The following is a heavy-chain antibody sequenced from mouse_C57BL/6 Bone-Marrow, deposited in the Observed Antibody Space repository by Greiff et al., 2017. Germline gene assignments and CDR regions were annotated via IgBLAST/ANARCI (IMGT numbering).Heavy chain of an antibody. J-gene: IGHJ2*01. CDR1: GYAFSSYW. Sequence: VQLQQSGAELVKPGASVKMSCKASGYAFSSYWMNWVKQRPGKGLEWIGQIYPGGGGTNYNGKFKGKATLTVDKSSSTAYMQLSSLTSADSAVYFCARGDYGSSTHFDGGGQGTTHTVPS. CDR2: IYPGGGGT. CDR3: ARGDYGSSTHFDG. D-gene: IGHD1-1*01. V-gene: IGHV1-80*01.